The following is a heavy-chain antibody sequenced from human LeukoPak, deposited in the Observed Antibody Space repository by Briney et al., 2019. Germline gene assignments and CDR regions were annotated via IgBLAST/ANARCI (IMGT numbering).Heavy chain of an antibody. CDR2: FDPEDGET. J-gene: IGHJ4*02. V-gene: IGHV1-24*01. D-gene: IGHD3-22*01. CDR1: GYTLTELS. CDR3: APDVLGYYYDSSGEGDFDF. Sequence: ASVKVSCKVSGYTLTELSMHWVRQAPGKGLEWMGGFDPEDGETIYAQKFQGRVTMTEDTSTDTAYMELSSLRSEDTVVYCCAPDVLGYYYDSSGEGDFDFWGQGTLVTVSS.